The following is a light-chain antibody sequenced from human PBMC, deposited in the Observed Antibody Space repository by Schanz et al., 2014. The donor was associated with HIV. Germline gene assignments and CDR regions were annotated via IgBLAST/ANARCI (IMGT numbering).Light chain of an antibody. J-gene: IGKJ1*01. CDR3: QQYHSRVT. Sequence: EIVLTQSPDTLSLSPGERATLSCRASQTVSSSSLAWYQQKPGQSPRLLIYAASTRATGIPDRFSGSGSGTDFTLTISRLEPDDFATYLCQQYHSRVTFGQGTEVEI. V-gene: IGKV3-20*01. CDR2: AAS. CDR1: QTVSSSS.